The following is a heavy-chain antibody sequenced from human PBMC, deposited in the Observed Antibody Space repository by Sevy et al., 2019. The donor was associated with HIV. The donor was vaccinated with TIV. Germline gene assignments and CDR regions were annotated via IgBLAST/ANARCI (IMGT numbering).Heavy chain of an antibody. Sequence: ASVKVSCKASGYTFTSYGISWVRQAPGQGLEWMGWISAYNGNTNYPQKLQGRVTMTTDTSTSTAYMELRSLRSDDTAVYYCARYLPYYDFWSGYPKYNWFDPWGQGTLVTVSS. CDR1: GYTFTSYG. CDR2: ISAYNGNT. J-gene: IGHJ5*02. CDR3: ARYLPYYDFWSGYPKYNWFDP. V-gene: IGHV1-18*01. D-gene: IGHD3-3*01.